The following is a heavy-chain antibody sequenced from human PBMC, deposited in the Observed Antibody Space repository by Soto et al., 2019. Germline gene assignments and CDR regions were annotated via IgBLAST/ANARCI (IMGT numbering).Heavy chain of an antibody. V-gene: IGHV1-18*01. Sequence: MLQGRVTMTTDTSTSTAYMELRSLRSDDTAVYYCARGVGASYYFDCWGQGTLVTVSS. D-gene: IGHD1-26*01. CDR3: ARGVGASYYFDC. J-gene: IGHJ4*02.